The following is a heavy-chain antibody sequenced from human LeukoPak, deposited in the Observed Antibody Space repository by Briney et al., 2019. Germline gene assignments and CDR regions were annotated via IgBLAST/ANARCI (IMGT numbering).Heavy chain of an antibody. CDR1: GFTFSSYA. J-gene: IGHJ4*02. CDR3: AKDTLYYDSSGYYY. V-gene: IGHV3-23*01. CDR2: ISGSGGST. Sequence: GGSLRLSCAASGFTFSSYAMSWVRQAPGKGLEWVSAISGSGGSTYYADSVKGRFTISRDNSKNTLYLQMNSLRAEDTAVYYCAKDTLYYDSSGYYYWGQGTLVTVSP. D-gene: IGHD3-22*01.